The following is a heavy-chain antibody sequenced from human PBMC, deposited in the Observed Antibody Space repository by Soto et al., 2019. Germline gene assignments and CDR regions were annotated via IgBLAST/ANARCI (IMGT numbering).Heavy chain of an antibody. CDR2: ISYDGSNK. V-gene: IGHV3-30*18. J-gene: IGHJ4*02. CDR1: GFTFSSYG. Sequence: QVQLVESGGGVVQPGRSLRLSCAASGFTFSSYGMHWVRQAPGKGLEWVAVISYDGSNKYYADPVKGRFTISRDNSKHTLYLQMNSLRAEDTAVYYCAKEAYYYGSGSQIDYWGQGTLVTVSS. CDR3: AKEAYYYGSGSQIDY. D-gene: IGHD3-10*01.